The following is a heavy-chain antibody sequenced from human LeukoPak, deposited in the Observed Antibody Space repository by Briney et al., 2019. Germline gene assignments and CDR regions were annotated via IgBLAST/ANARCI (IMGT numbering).Heavy chain of an antibody. CDR3: ARDIRFLEWLFKNTFDY. Sequence: QPGGSLRLSCAASGFTFDDYGMSWVRQAPGKGLEWVANIKQDGSEKYYVDSVKGRFTISRDNAKNSLYLQMNSLRAEDTAVYYCARDIRFLEWLFKNTFDYWGQGTLVTVSS. CDR1: GFTFDDYG. CDR2: IKQDGSEK. J-gene: IGHJ4*02. D-gene: IGHD3-3*01. V-gene: IGHV3-7*01.